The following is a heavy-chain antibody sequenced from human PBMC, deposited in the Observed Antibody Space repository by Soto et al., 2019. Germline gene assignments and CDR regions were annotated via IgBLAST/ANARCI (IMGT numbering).Heavy chain of an antibody. D-gene: IGHD1-26*01. Sequence: ASVKVSCKASGYTFTSFDINWVRQATGQGLEWMGWMNPNSGNTGYAQKIQGRVSMTRNTSINTAYMELSSLGSEDTAVYFCTVPSVGTRISNWFDPWGQGSLVTVSS. CDR1: GYTFTSFD. CDR2: MNPNSGNT. V-gene: IGHV1-8*01. CDR3: TVPSVGTRISNWFDP. J-gene: IGHJ5*02.